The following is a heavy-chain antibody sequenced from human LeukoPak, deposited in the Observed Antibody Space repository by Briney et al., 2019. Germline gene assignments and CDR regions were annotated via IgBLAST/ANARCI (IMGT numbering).Heavy chain of an antibody. V-gene: IGHV4-61*01. Sequence: SETLSLTCTVSGYSISSGYYWGWIRQPPGKGLEWIGYIYCSGSTNYNPSLKSRVTISLDTSKNQFSLKLSSLTSADTGVYYCARRSYDSRGYYVWGQGTLVTVSS. CDR3: ARRSYDSRGYYV. D-gene: IGHD3-22*01. CDR2: IYCSGST. CDR1: GYSISSGYY. J-gene: IGHJ4*02.